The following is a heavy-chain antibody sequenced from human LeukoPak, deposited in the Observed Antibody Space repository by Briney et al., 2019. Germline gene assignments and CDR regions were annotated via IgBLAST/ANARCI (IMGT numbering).Heavy chain of an antibody. V-gene: IGHV4-31*03. CDR2: IYNGGAT. J-gene: IGHJ4*02. Sequence: SQTLSLTCTVSDGSISGDNYYWSWIRQLPGKGLEWIGYIYNGGATYYNPSLKSRVIISVDTSKNQFSLKLKSVTAADTAMYYCARGARFFAYYDYWGQGTLVTVSS. D-gene: IGHD2-21*01. CDR1: DGSISGDNYY. CDR3: ARGARFFAYYDY.